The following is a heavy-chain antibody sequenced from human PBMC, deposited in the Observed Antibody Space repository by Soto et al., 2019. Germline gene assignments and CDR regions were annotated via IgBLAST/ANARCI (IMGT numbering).Heavy chain of an antibody. CDR2: ISGSVGST. J-gene: IGHJ6*02. CDR3: AKDLAVAGTGGGLGATTYYYYGMDV. V-gene: IGHV3-23*01. Sequence: GGSLRLSCAASGFTFSSYAMSWVRQAPGKGLEWVSAISGSVGSTYYADSVKGRFTISRDNSKNTLYLQMNSLRAEDTAVYYCAKDLAVAGTGGGLGATTYYYYGMDVWGQGTTVTVSS. D-gene: IGHD6-19*01. CDR1: GFTFSSYA.